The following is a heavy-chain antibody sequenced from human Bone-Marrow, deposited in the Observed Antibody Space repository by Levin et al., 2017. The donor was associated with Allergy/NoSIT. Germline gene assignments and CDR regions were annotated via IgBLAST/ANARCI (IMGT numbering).Heavy chain of an antibody. V-gene: IGHV3-53*01. J-gene: IGHJ5*02. CDR3: ARDWGSSWGGWFDP. CDR2: IYSGGST. Sequence: GESLKISCAASGFTVSSNYMSWVRQAPGKGLEWVSVIYSGGSTYYADSVKGRFTISRDNSKNTLYLQMNSLRAEDTAVYYCARDWGSSWGGWFDPWGQGTLVTVSS. D-gene: IGHD6-13*01. CDR1: GFTVSSNY.